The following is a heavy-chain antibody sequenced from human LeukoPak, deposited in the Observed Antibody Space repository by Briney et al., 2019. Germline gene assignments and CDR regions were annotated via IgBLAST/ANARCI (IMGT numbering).Heavy chain of an antibody. CDR1: GVSISSSNSY. J-gene: IGHJ4*02. Sequence: PSETLSLTCTASGVSISSSNSYWGWIRQPPGKGLEWIGSIYYSGNTYYNPSLKSRVTISVDTSKNQFSLKLSSVTAADTAMYYCARADYYGSGNLDYWGQGTLVTVSS. V-gene: IGHV4-39*07. CDR3: ARADYYGSGNLDY. CDR2: IYYSGNT. D-gene: IGHD3-10*01.